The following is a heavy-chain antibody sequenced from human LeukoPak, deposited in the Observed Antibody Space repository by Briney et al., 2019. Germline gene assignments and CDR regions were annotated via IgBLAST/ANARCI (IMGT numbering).Heavy chain of an antibody. CDR3: ARDVISMITFGGVIGY. CDR1: GFTFSSYS. D-gene: IGHD3-16*02. CDR2: ISSSTSYI. J-gene: IGHJ4*02. V-gene: IGHV3-21*01. Sequence: GGSLRLSCAASGFTFSSYSMNWVRQAPGKGLEWVSSISSSTSYIYYADSVKGRFTISRDNAKNSLYLQMNSLRDEDTAVYYCARDVISMITFGGVIGYWGQGTLVTVSS.